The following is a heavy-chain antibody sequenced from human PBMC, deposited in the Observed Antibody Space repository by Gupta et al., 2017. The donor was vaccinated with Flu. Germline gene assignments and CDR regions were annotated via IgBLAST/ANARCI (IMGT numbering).Heavy chain of an antibody. V-gene: IGHV3-48*03. Sequence: EVQLVESGGGLVQPGGSLILSCAASGFTFSSYEMNWVRQAPGKGLEWVSYISSTGSTRYYADSGKGRFTVSRDNARNSLYLQVNRLRADETGVYYCARGRGYCSRNCYGSYFDCWGQGTLVSVSS. J-gene: IGHJ4*02. CDR3: ARGRGYCSRNCYGSYFDC. CDR1: GFTFSSYE. D-gene: IGHD2-2*01. CDR2: ISSTGSTR.